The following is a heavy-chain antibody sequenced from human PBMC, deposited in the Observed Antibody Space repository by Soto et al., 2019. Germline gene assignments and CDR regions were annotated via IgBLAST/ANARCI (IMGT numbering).Heavy chain of an antibody. CDR2: ISASGGLK. J-gene: IGHJ3*02. CDR1: GFTFTNYA. Sequence: EVQLSESGGDLRQPGGSLRLSCAASGFTFTNYAMTWVRQTPGKGLEWVSGISASGGLKYYADSVRGRFTVSRDNSKNILYLQMDNLRDEDTALYYCARTAGGRVRGALDIWGQGTMVTVS. V-gene: IGHV3-23*01. D-gene: IGHD6-13*01. CDR3: ARTAGGRVRGALDI.